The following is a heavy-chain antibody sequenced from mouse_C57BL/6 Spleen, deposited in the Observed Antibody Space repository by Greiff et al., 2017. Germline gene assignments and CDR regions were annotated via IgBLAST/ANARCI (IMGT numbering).Heavy chain of an antibody. CDR2: INPNYGTT. J-gene: IGHJ1*03. CDR1: GYSFTGYS. V-gene: IGHV1-39*01. D-gene: IGHD2-10*01. CDR3: ARDLLPRYDMDF. Sequence: EVQLQQSGPELVKPGASVKISCKASGYSFTGYSIDWVKQSPGQSLEWIGVINPNYGTTSYNQKFKGKATFTVDTSSNTAYMQLNSLTSEDSAVYYCARDLLPRYDMDFWGTGTSVTVSS.